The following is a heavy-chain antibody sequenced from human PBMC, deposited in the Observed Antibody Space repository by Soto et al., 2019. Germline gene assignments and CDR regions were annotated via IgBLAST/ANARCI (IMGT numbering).Heavy chain of an antibody. Sequence: QVQLQQWGAGLLKPSETLSLTCAVYGGSFSGYYWSWIRQPPGKGLEWIGEINHSGSTNYNPSLKSRVTISVDTSKNQFSLKLSSVTAADTAVYYCARGVGIDYYDSSGYFPLFDYWGQGTLVTVSS. CDR2: INHSGST. V-gene: IGHV4-34*01. CDR1: GGSFSGYY. D-gene: IGHD3-22*01. J-gene: IGHJ4*02. CDR3: ARGVGIDYYDSSGYFPLFDY.